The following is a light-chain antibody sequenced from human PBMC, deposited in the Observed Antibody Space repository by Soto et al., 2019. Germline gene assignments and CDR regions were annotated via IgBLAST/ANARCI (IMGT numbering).Light chain of an antibody. V-gene: IGKV3-15*01. CDR2: GAS. J-gene: IGKJ2*01. CDR3: QHYSDWPPYT. Sequence: EIVMTQSPATLSVSPGERVTLSCRASQSVSSNLAWYQQKPGQTPRLLIYGASTRATGIPTRFSGSGSGTEFTLTITSLQSEDFAVYYCQHYSDWPPYTFCQGTSLEIK. CDR1: QSVSSN.